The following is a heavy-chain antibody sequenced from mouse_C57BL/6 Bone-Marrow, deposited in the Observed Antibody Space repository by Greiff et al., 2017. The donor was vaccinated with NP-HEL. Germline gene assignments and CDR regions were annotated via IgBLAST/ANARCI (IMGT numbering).Heavy chain of an antibody. CDR1: GYTFTSYW. D-gene: IGHD2-4*01. Sequence: QVQLQQPGAELVMPGASVKLSCKASGYTFTSYWMHWVKQRPGQGLEWIGEIDPSDSYTNYNQKFKGKSTLTVDKSSSTAYMQLSSLTSEDSAVYYCFYYDYDVNWYFDVWGTGTTVTVSS. CDR3: FYYDYDVNWYFDV. V-gene: IGHV1-69*01. CDR2: IDPSDSYT. J-gene: IGHJ1*03.